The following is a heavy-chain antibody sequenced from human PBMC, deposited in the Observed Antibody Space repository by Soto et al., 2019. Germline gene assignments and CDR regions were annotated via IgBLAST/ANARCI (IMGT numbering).Heavy chain of an antibody. D-gene: IGHD3-16*01. J-gene: IGHJ3*02. Sequence: PGGSLRLSCAASGYTFSSYAMSWVRQAPRKGLEWVSAISGSGGSTYYADSVKGRFTISRDNSKNTLYMQMNSLRAEDTAVYYCAKFMGVWGSWYVERGDVFYIRARRSTVPVS. CDR2: ISGSGGST. CDR1: GYTFSSYA. V-gene: IGHV3-23*01. CDR3: AKFMGVWGSWYVERGDVFYI.